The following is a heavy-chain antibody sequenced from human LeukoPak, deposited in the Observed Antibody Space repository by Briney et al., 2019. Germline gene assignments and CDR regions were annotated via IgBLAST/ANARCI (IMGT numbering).Heavy chain of an antibody. V-gene: IGHV3-21*04. CDR1: GFTFSTYS. J-gene: IGHJ4*02. CDR2: ISSSSRNT. Sequence: GGSLRLSCAVSGFTFSTYSMTWVRQAPGKGLEWVSSISSSSRNTYYTDSVKGRFTISRDNAKNSLYLQMSSLRAVDTAVYYCARVMGDGYKRAFDYWGQGTLVTVSS. D-gene: IGHD5-24*01. CDR3: ARVMGDGYKRAFDY.